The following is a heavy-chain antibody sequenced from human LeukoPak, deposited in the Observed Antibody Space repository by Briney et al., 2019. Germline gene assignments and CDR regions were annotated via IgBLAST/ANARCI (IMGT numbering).Heavy chain of an antibody. CDR1: GGSISSSSYY. CDR2: IYYSGST. J-gene: IGHJ3*02. V-gene: IGHV4-39*07. CDR3: ATSGVHDGFDI. D-gene: IGHD5-12*01. Sequence: SETLSLTCTVSGGSISSSSYYWGWIRQPPGKGLEWIGSIYYSGSTYYNPSLKSRVTISVDTSKNQFSLKLSSVTGADTVVYYCATSGVHDGFDIWGQGTMVTVSS.